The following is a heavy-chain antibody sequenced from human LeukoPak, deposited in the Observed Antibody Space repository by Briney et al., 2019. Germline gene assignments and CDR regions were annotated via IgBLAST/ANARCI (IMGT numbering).Heavy chain of an antibody. J-gene: IGHJ4*02. CDR2: ISSSSSTI. Sequence: GGSLRLSCAASGFTFSSYSMNWVRQAPGKGLEWVSYISSSSSTIYYADSVRGRLTISRDNAKNSLYLQMNGLRAEDTAVYYCARDFCSGGSCNRNSYFDSWGQGTLVTVSS. V-gene: IGHV3-48*01. CDR1: GFTFSSYS. D-gene: IGHD2-15*01. CDR3: ARDFCSGGSCNRNSYFDS.